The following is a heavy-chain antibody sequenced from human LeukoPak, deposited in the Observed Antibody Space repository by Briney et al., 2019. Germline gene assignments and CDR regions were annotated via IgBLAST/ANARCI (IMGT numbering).Heavy chain of an antibody. CDR1: GYSFTSYW. V-gene: IGHV5-51*01. Sequence: GESLKISCKGSGYSFTSYWIGWVRQMPGKGLEWMGIIYPGDSDTRYSPSFQGQVTISADRSISTAYLQWSSLKASDTAMYYCARPAEDYGGNHGDAFDIWGQGTMVTVSS. CDR2: IYPGDSDT. CDR3: ARPAEDYGGNHGDAFDI. D-gene: IGHD4-23*01. J-gene: IGHJ3*02.